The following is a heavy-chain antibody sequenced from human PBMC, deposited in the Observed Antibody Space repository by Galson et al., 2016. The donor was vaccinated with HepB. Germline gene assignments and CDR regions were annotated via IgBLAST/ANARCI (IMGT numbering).Heavy chain of an antibody. CDR3: AKNPINKNYFYMDL. V-gene: IGHV3-30*18. Sequence: SLRLSCAASGFTFSNYAMHWVRQAPGKGLDWVSLISYDGSNQYYADSVKGRFSISRDNLRATVYLHMNSLRGEDTAVYYCAKNPINKNYFYMDLWGTGTTVIVSS. CDR1: GFTFSNYA. J-gene: IGHJ6*03. D-gene: IGHD1/OR15-1a*01. CDR2: ISYDGSNQ.